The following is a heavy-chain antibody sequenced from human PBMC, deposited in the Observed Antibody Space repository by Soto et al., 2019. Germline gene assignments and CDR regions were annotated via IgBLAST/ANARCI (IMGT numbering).Heavy chain of an antibody. CDR1: GNPFISYA. CDR2: FSVYNGNT. Sequence: ASVKVSCKASGNPFISYAISWVRQAPGQGLEWMGRFSVYNGNTIYAQKFHDRLTVTTDTSTTTAYMELRSLTSDDTAVYYCVWSWTVGSCLDDWGRG. V-gene: IGHV1-18*04. J-gene: IGHJ4*02. CDR3: VWSWTVGSCLDD. D-gene: IGHD2-15*01.